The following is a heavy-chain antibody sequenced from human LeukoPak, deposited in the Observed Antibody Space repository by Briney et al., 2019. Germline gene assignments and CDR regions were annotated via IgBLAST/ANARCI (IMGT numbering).Heavy chain of an antibody. J-gene: IGHJ4*02. CDR2: IYYSGST. V-gene: IGHV4-59*01. CDR3: ARGAPPQN. CDR1: GVSISSYY. Sequence: RSSETLSLTCTVSGVSISSYYWSWIRQPPGKGLEWIGYIYYSGSTNYNPSLKSRVTISVDTSKNQFSLKLSSVTAADTAVYYCARGAPPQNWGQGALVTVSS.